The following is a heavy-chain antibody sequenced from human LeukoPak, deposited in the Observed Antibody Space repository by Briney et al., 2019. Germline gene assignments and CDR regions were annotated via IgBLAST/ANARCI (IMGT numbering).Heavy chain of an antibody. J-gene: IGHJ4*02. D-gene: IGHD2-15*01. CDR2: ISSSSSYI. V-gene: IGHV3-21*04. Sequence: PGGSLRLSCAASGFTFSSYSMNWVRQAPGKGLEWVSSISSSSSYIYYADSVKGRFTISRDNAKNSLYLQMNSLRAEDTAVYYCAKDHTQDSNYEYCSGGSCYPLAGPAFDYWGQGTLVTVSS. CDR1: GFTFSSYS. CDR3: AKDHTQDSNYEYCSGGSCYPLAGPAFDY.